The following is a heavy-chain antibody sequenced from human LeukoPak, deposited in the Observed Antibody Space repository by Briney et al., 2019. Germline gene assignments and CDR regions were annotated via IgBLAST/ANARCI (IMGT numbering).Heavy chain of an antibody. CDR1: GFTFTSYS. CDR2: ITSSSGTI. CDR3: ARVVYGSGTHYDS. D-gene: IGHD3-10*01. V-gene: IGHV3-48*02. J-gene: IGHJ4*02. Sequence: GGSLRLSCAVSGFTFTSYSMDWVRQAPGKGLEWVSHITSSSGTISYADSVKGRFTVSRDNAKNSLYLQMNSLRDEDTAIYYCARVVYGSGTHYDSWGQGTLVTVSS.